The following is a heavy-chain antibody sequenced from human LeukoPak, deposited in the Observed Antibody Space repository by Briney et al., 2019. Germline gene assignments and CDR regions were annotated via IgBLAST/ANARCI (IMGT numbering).Heavy chain of an antibody. CDR3: ARAMSTFGGVRNYFDS. J-gene: IGHJ4*02. V-gene: IGHV3-48*04. CDR2: VSISSGTI. Sequence: GGSLRLSCAASGFTFIGHNMNWVRQAPGKGLEWVSFVSISSGTIYYADSVKGRFRISRDNAKSSPDLEMNSLRAEDTAVYYCARAMSTFGGVRNYFDSWGQGTLVTVSS. CDR1: GFTFIGHN. D-gene: IGHD3-16*01.